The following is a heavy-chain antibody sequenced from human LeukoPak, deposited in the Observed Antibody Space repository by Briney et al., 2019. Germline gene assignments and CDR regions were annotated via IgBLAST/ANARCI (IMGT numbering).Heavy chain of an antibody. CDR2: IYYSGST. J-gene: IGHJ5*02. Sequence: PSETLSLTCAVSGYSLSSGYYWGWIRQPPGRGLGWNGYIYYSGSTNYNPSLKSRVTISVDTSKNQFSPTLCSVTAADTAVYYCASSDFWRGSPSGWFDPWGQGTLVTVSS. D-gene: IGHD3-3*01. CDR3: ASSDFWRGSPSGWFDP. CDR1: GYSLSSGYY. V-gene: IGHV4-61*01.